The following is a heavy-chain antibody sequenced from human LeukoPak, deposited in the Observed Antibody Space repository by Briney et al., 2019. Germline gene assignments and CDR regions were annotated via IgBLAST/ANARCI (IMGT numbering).Heavy chain of an antibody. CDR2: IYTSGST. CDR3: ARGCSSTSCWLRMDV. V-gene: IGHV4-4*07. Sequence: SETLSLTCTVSGGSISGYYWSWIRQPAGKGLEGIGHIYTSGSTIYNPSLKSRVTMSVDTSKNQFSLKLSSVTAADTAVYYCARGCSSTSCWLRMDVWGQGTTVTVSS. CDR1: GGSISGYY. J-gene: IGHJ6*02. D-gene: IGHD2-2*01.